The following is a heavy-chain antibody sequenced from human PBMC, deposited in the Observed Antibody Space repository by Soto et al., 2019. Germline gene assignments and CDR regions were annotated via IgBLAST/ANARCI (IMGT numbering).Heavy chain of an antibody. J-gene: IGHJ3*02. CDR1: GGTFSSYA. CDR2: IIPIFGTA. Sequence: QVQLVQSGAEVKKPGSSVKVSCKASGGTFSSYAISWVRQAPGQGLEWMGGIIPIFGTANYAQKFQGRVTITADEFTSTAYMELSSLRSEDTAVYYCATKINYGDTRIDAFDIWGQGTMVTVSS. V-gene: IGHV1-69*12. CDR3: ATKINYGDTRIDAFDI. D-gene: IGHD4-17*01.